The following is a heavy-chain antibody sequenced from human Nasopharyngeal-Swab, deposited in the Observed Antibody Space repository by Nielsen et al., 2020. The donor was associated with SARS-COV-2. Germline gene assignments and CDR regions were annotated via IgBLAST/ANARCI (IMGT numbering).Heavy chain of an antibody. J-gene: IGHJ5*02. V-gene: IGHV1-18*04. CDR3: ARGGDPREVVAATDCFDP. CDR2: ISTYNGNT. D-gene: IGHD2-15*01. CDR1: GYTFTRHG. Sequence: ASVKVSCKASGYTFTRHGVTWARQAPGQGLEWMGWISTYNGNTIYAQKLQGRLTMTTDTSTSTAYMELRSLRSDDTAVYYCARGGDPREVVAATDCFDPWGQGTLVTVSS.